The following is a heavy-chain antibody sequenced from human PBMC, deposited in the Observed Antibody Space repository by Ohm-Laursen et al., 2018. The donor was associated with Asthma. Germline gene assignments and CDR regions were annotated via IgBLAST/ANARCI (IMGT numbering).Heavy chain of an antibody. Sequence: SLRLSCAASGFTYSNFAMSWVRQAPGKGLEWVSAITGSGRSTYYPASVKGRFTISRDNSKNTLYLQMNSLRAEDTAVYYCAKSRGTSNWNADFDYWGQGTLVTVSS. V-gene: IGHV3-23*01. CDR3: AKSRGTSNWNADFDY. D-gene: IGHD1-1*01. CDR1: GFTYSNFA. CDR2: ITGSGRST. J-gene: IGHJ4*02.